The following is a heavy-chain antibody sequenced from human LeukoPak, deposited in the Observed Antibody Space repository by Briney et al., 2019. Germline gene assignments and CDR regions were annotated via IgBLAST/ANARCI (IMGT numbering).Heavy chain of an antibody. Sequence: ASVKVSCKASGYTFTSYGISWVRQAPGQGLEWMGWISAYNGNTNYAQKLQGRVTMTTDTSTSTAYMELRSLRSDDTAVYYCAREHSSSWYRLGYYYYYMDVWGKGTTVTVSS. V-gene: IGHV1-18*01. CDR1: GYTFTSYG. D-gene: IGHD6-13*01. CDR2: ISAYNGNT. J-gene: IGHJ6*03. CDR3: AREHSSSWYRLGYYYYYMDV.